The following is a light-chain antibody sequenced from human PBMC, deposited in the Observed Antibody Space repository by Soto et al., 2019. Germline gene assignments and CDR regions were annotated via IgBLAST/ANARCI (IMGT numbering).Light chain of an antibody. V-gene: IGKV1-5*03. CDR1: QSISSW. CDR3: QQYYRDYT. CDR2: AAS. J-gene: IGKJ2*01. Sequence: DIQMTQSPSTLSASVGDRVTITCRASQSISSWLAWYQQKPGKAPNLLIYAASSLESGVPSRFTGSGSGTEFTLTISSLQPDDFATYYCQQYYRDYTFGQGTKLAIK.